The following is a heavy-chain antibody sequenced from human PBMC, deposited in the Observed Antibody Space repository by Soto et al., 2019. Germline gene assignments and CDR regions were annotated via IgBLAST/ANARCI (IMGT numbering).Heavy chain of an antibody. J-gene: IGHJ6*03. CDR1: GYTFTSYA. V-gene: IGHV1-3*01. CDR2: INAGNGNT. Sequence: ASVKVSCKASGYTFTSYAMHWVRQAPGQRLEWMGWINAGNGNTKYSQKFQGRVTITRDTSASTAYMELSSLRSEDTAVYYCARRTLGSYYYYYYMDVWGKGTTVTVSS. CDR3: ARRTLGSYYYYYYMDV. D-gene: IGHD7-27*01.